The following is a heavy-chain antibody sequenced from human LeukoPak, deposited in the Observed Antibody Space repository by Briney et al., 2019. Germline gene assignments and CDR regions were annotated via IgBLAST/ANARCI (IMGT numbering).Heavy chain of an antibody. CDR1: GFTFSSYW. CDR2: KQQDGSEK. D-gene: IGHD3-10*01. CDR3: ARGGPHGSLDY. V-gene: IGHV3-7*01. J-gene: IGHJ4*02. Sequence: GGSLRLSCTVSGFTFSSYWMSWVRQAPGKGLEWVANKQQDGSEKSYVDSVKGRFTISRDNAQNSLYLQMNSLRAEDTAVFYCARGGPHGSLDYWGQGTLVTV.